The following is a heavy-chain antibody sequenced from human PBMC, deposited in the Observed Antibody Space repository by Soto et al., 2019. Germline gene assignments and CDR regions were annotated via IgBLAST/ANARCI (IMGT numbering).Heavy chain of an antibody. D-gene: IGHD3-9*01. V-gene: IGHV4-31*03. J-gene: IGHJ4*02. CDR1: GGSISSGGYY. Sequence: SETLSLTCTVSGGSISSGGYYWSWIRQHPGKGLEWIGYIYYSGSTYYNPSLKSRVTISVDTSKNQFSLKLSSVTAADTAVYFCARLEGLATISYYFDFWGPGALVTVSS. CDR2: IYYSGST. CDR3: ARLEGLATISYYFDF.